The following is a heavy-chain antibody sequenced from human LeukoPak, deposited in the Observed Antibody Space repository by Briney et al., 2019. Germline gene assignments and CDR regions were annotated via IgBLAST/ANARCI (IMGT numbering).Heavy chain of an antibody. D-gene: IGHD1-1*01. J-gene: IGHJ2*01. CDR2: INHSGST. CDR1: GASISRVGYY. CDR3: ARERERYFDL. Sequence: SETLSLTCTVPGASISRVGYYGGWIRQPPGKGLEWIGEINHSGSTNYNPSLKSRVSISVVTSKNQFSLKLSSVTAADTAVYYCARERERYFDLWGRGTRVTVSS. V-gene: IGHV4-39*07.